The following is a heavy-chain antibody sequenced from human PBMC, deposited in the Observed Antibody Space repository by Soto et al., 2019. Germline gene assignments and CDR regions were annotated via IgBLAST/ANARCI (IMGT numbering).Heavy chain of an antibody. J-gene: IGHJ4*02. V-gene: IGHV4-59*01. CDR2: ISYSGNT. D-gene: IGHD2-8*01. Sequence: PXETLCLTCTVSGCSISNFYWSWIRQPPGKGLDWIGYISYSGNTNYNPSLKSRVSISVDTSKNQLSLNLTSVTAADTAVYYCARAPMVLSRSYFDYWGQGAPVTVSS. CDR3: ARAPMVLSRSYFDY. CDR1: GCSISNFY.